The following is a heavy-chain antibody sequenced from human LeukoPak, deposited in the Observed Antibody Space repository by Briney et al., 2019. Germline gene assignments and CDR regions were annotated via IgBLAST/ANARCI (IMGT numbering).Heavy chain of an antibody. CDR3: ATGGTGGWRDAFDI. J-gene: IGHJ3*02. CDR2: IYYSGST. V-gene: IGHV4-31*03. CDR1: GGSISSGGYY. D-gene: IGHD6-19*01. Sequence: SETLSLTCTVSGGSISSGGYYWSWIRQHPGKGLEWIGYIYYSGSTYYNPSLKSRVTISVDTSKNQFSLKLSSVTAADTAVYYCATGGTGGWRDAFDIWGQGTMVTVSS.